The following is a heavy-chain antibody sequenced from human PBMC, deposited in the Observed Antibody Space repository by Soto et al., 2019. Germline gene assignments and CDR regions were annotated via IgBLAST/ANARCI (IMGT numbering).Heavy chain of an antibody. CDR1: GFTFSSYG. CDR3: AKGFLGVVVAAPLDY. CDR2: ISYDGSNK. D-gene: IGHD2-15*01. V-gene: IGHV3-30*18. J-gene: IGHJ4*02. Sequence: QVQLVEAGGGVVQPGRSLRLSCAASGFTFSSYGMHWVRQAPVKGLEWVAVISYDGSNKYYADSVTGRFTISRDNSKNTLYLQMNSLRAEDTAVYSCAKGFLGVVVAAPLDYWGQGTLVTVSS.